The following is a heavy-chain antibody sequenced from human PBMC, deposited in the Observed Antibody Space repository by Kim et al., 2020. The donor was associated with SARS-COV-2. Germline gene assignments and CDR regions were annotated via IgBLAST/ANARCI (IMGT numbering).Heavy chain of an antibody. CDR3: ARGYCSGGRCSLGYYYGMDV. J-gene: IGHJ6*02. D-gene: IGHD2-15*01. CDR1: GGTFSSYA. CDR2: IIPIFGTA. Sequence: SVKVSCKASGGTFSSYAISWVRQAPGQGLEWMGGIIPIFGTAKYAQKFQGRVTITADESTSTDYMELSSLRSEDTAVYYCARGYCSGGRCSLGYYYGMDVWGQGTTVTVSS. V-gene: IGHV1-69*13.